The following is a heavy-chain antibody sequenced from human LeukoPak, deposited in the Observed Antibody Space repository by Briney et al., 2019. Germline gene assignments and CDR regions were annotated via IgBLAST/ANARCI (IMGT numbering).Heavy chain of an antibody. D-gene: IGHD6-19*01. J-gene: IGHJ4*02. CDR1: GASISSHH. CDR3: ARGGWSLDY. Sequence: PSETLSLTCAVSGASISSHHWTWIRQPPGKGLEWIGYTHNSGSTNFNPSLESRITMSVDTSKNQFSLKLTSVTAADTARYYCARGGWSLDYWGQGTLVTVSS. V-gene: IGHV4-59*11. CDR2: THNSGST.